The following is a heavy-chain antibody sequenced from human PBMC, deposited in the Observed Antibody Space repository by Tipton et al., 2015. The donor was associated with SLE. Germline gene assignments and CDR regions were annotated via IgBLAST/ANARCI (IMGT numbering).Heavy chain of an antibody. J-gene: IGHJ6*04. CDR2: IYTSGRT. CDR3: ARESPPVDV. Sequence: TLSLTCTVSGGSISSGSYYWSWIRQPAGKGLEWIGHIYTSGRTNYNPPLKSRVTISVDTSKNQFSLKLSSVTAADTAVYYCARESPPVDVWGKGTTVTVSS. V-gene: IGHV4-61*09. CDR1: GGSISSGSYY.